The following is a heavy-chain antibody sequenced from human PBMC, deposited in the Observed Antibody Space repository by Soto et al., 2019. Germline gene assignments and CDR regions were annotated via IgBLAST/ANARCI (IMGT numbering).Heavy chain of an antibody. D-gene: IGHD2-15*01. J-gene: IGHJ4*02. CDR3: ATQYCSGGSCYVLY. Sequence: ASVKVSCKVSGYTLTELPMHWVRQAPGKGLEWMGGFDPEDGETIYAQKFQGRVTMTEDTSTDTAYMELSSLRSEDTAVYYCATQYCSGGSCYVLYWGQGTLVTVSS. CDR2: FDPEDGET. CDR1: GYTLTELP. V-gene: IGHV1-24*01.